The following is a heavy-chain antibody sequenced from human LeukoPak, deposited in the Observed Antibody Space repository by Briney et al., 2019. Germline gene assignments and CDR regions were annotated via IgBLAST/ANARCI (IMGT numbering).Heavy chain of an antibody. Sequence: PGGSLRLSCAASGFTVSSNYMSWVRQAPGKGLEWVSFIYSGVGPHYSDSVKGRFTISRDDSKNTLYLQMNSLRAEDTAVYYCARRAGAYSHPYDYWGQGTLVTVSS. CDR2: IYSGVGP. CDR3: ARRAGAYSHPYDY. D-gene: IGHD4/OR15-4a*01. V-gene: IGHV3-53*01. J-gene: IGHJ4*02. CDR1: GFTVSSNY.